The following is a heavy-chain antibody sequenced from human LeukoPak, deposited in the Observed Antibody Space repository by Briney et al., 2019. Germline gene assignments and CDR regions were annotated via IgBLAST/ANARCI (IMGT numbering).Heavy chain of an antibody. Sequence: GGSLRLSCAASGFTFSDYSMNWVRQAPGKGLEWISYIGISSGNTKYADSVKGRFTISGDNTKSSLYLQMNSLRVEDTAVYYCARDYNYAFDNWGQGTLVIVSS. V-gene: IGHV3-48*04. J-gene: IGHJ4*02. CDR2: IGISSGNT. D-gene: IGHD1-1*01. CDR1: GFTFSDYS. CDR3: ARDYNYAFDN.